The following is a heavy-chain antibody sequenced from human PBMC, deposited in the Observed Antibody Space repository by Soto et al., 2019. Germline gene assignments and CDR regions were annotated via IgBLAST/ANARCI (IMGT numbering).Heavy chain of an antibody. Sequence: QVQLVESGGGVVQPGRSLRLSCAASGFTFSSYGMHWVRQAPGKGLEWVAVIWYDGSNKYYADSVKGRFTISRDNSKNPLYLQMNSLRAEDTAVYYCAREWMGRHDYWGQGTLVTVSS. V-gene: IGHV3-33*01. D-gene: IGHD5-12*01. CDR2: IWYDGSNK. CDR1: GFTFSSYG. CDR3: AREWMGRHDY. J-gene: IGHJ4*02.